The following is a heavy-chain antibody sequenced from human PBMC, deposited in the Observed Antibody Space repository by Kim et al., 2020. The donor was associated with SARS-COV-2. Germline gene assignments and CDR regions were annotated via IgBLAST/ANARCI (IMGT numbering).Heavy chain of an antibody. CDR1: GGSVSSNTHF. Sequence: SETLSLTCTVSGGSVSSNTHFWGWIRQPPGKGLEWIGSLYYSGSSYYNPSLESRVTISADTSKNQFSLTMTSVTAADTAVYYCASHSTIPRRRGWGSSWQTSAGTEYLQYWGQGTLITVSS. V-gene: IGHV4-39*01. CDR3: ASHSTIPRRRGWGSSWQTSAGTEYLQY. D-gene: IGHD6-13*01. J-gene: IGHJ1*01. CDR2: LYYSGSS.